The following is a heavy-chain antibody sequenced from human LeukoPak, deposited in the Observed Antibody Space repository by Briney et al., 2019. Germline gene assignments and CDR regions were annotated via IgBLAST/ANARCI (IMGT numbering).Heavy chain of an antibody. D-gene: IGHD2-21*01. CDR1: GFSIITNC. Sequence: PGGSLRLSCAASGFSIITNCMHWVRQAPGKGLEWVAFIRYDETNKYYADSVKGRFAISRDNSKNTLYLQMNSLRAEDTAVYYCAKEYLVFAPGTRGQGTLVTVSS. CDR2: IRYDETNK. V-gene: IGHV3-30*02. CDR3: AKEYLVFAPGT. J-gene: IGHJ4*02.